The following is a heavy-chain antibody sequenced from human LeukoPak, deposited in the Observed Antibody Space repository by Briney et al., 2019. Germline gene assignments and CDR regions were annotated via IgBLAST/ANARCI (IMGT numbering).Heavy chain of an antibody. Sequence: ASVKVSRKASGYTFTGYYMHWVRQAPGQGLEWMGWINPNSGGTNYAQKFQGRVTMTRDTSISTAYMELSRLRSDDTAVYYCASNMGDDGDSWGDDYWGQGTLVTDSS. CDR1: GYTFTGYY. D-gene: IGHD4-17*01. V-gene: IGHV1-2*02. J-gene: IGHJ4*02. CDR2: INPNSGGT. CDR3: ASNMGDDGDSWGDDY.